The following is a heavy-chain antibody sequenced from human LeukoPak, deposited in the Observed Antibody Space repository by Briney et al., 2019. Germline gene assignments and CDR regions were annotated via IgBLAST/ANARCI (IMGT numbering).Heavy chain of an antibody. CDR2: INHSGST. Sequence: SETLSLTCAVYGGSFSGYYWSWIRQPPGKGLEWIGEINHSGSTNYNPSLKSRVTISVDTSKNQFSLKLSSVTAADTAVYYCARHRRTMVRGAYGYYHYMDVWGKGTTATISS. CDR1: GGSFSGYY. D-gene: IGHD3-10*01. J-gene: IGHJ6*03. CDR3: ARHRRTMVRGAYGYYHYMDV. V-gene: IGHV4-34*01.